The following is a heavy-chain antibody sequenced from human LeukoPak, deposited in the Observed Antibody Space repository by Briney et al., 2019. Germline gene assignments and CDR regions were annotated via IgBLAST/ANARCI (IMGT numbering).Heavy chain of an antibody. Sequence: SETLSLTCAVYGGSFSGYYWSWIRQPPGKGLEWIGEINHSGSTNYNPSLKSRVTTSVDTSKNQFSLKLSSVSAADTAVYYCARVDCSGGSCYLTFDIWGQGTMVTVSS. J-gene: IGHJ3*02. CDR3: ARVDCSGGSCYLTFDI. CDR2: INHSGST. D-gene: IGHD2-15*01. CDR1: GGSFSGYY. V-gene: IGHV4-34*01.